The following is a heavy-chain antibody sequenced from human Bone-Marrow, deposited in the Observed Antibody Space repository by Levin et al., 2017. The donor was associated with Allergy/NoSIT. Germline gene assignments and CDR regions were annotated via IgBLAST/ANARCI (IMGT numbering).Heavy chain of an antibody. D-gene: IGHD6-13*01. Sequence: KVSCQGSGYSFWTYWISWVRQVPGEGLEWMGKIDPSDSDTIYSPSFQGHVTISVDTTINTAYLQWTSLKASDTAIYYCARHFASSWYRWFDPWGQGTLVTVSS. J-gene: IGHJ5*02. CDR1: GYSFWTYW. CDR3: ARHFASSWYRWFDP. V-gene: IGHV5-10-1*01. CDR2: IDPSDSDT.